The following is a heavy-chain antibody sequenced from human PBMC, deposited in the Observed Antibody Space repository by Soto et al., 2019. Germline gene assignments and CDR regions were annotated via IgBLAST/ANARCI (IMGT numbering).Heavy chain of an antibody. CDR2: IPNTENKK. CDR3: ARTAGGWVWGALNI. CDR1: GFTFSSYG. D-gene: IGHD3-16*01. V-gene: IGHV3-30-3*01. Sequence: QVQLEESGGGVVQPGTSLRLSCVASGFTFSSYGMHWVRQAPGKGMEWVAVIPNTENKKYYADSVKGLFTISRYNSQNTLFLQIDSRMSEDTDVYYCARTAGGWVWGALNIWGQGTMVTVS. J-gene: IGHJ3*02.